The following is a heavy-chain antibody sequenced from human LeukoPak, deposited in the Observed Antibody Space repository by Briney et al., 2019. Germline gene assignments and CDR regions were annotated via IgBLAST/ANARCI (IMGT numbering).Heavy chain of an antibody. J-gene: IGHJ4*02. V-gene: IGHV3-48*04. Sequence: PGGSLRLSCAASGFTFSSYSMNWVRQAPGKGLEWVSYISSSSSTIYYADSVKGRFTISRDNAKNSLYLQMNSLRAEDTAVYYCASDSTVTTADYWGQGTLVTVSS. CDR1: GFTFSSYS. CDR2: ISSSSSTI. CDR3: ASDSTVTTADY. D-gene: IGHD4-17*01.